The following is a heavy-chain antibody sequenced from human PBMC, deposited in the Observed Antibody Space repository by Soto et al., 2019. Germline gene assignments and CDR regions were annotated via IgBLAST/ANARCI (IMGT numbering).Heavy chain of an antibody. CDR3: ARVGYDILTGYYQADY. CDR2: IIPILGIA. D-gene: IGHD3-9*01. J-gene: IGHJ4*02. V-gene: IGHV1-69*02. CDR1: GGTFSSYT. Sequence: QVQLVQSGAEVKKPGSSVKVSCKASGGTFSSYTISWVRQAPGQGLEWMGRIIPILGIANYAQKFQGRVTITVDKSTSTAYMELSSLRSEDTAVYYCARVGYDILTGYYQADYWGQGTLVTVSS.